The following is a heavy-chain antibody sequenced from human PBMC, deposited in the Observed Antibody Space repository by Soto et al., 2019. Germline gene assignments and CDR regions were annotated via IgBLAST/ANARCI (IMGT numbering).Heavy chain of an antibody. J-gene: IGHJ6*03. Sequence: ASVKVSCKASGYTFTSYYMHWVRQAPGQGFEWMGIINPSGGSTSYAQKFQGRVTMTRDTSTSTVYMELSSLRSEDTAVYYCARGQLLRTGYYNYYMDVWGKGTTVTVSS. CDR2: INPSGGST. CDR3: ARGQLLRTGYYNYYMDV. V-gene: IGHV1-46*03. D-gene: IGHD1-26*01. CDR1: GYTFTSYY.